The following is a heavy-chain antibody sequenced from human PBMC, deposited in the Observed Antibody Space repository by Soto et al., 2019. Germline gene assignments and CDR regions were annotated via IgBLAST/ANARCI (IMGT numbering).Heavy chain of an antibody. J-gene: IGHJ4*02. CDR2: IKQDGSEK. D-gene: IGHD3-9*01. CDR3: ARVTNGLILTG. CDR1: GFTFSSYC. Sequence: EVQLVESGGGLVQPGGSLRLSCAASGFTFSSYCMCWVRQAPGKGLEWVANIKQDGSEKYYVDSVKGRFTISRDNAKNSLYLQMNSLRAEDTAVYYCARVTNGLILTGWGQGTLVTVSS. V-gene: IGHV3-7*04.